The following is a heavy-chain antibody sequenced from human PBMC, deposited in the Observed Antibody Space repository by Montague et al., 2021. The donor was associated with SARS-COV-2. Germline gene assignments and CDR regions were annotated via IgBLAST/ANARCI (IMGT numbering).Heavy chain of an antibody. CDR2: INYSGTT. J-gene: IGHJ3*02. Sequence: SETLSLTCVVYGGSFSGYYWSWIRQSPGKGLEWIGDINYSGTTNYKLYLKSRSTIYVDTSKNQFSLKLSSVTAADTAVYYCARASCRATTFGVIAIHDAFDIWGQGTTVTVSS. CDR1: GGSFSGYY. CDR3: ARASCRATTFGVIAIHDAFDI. D-gene: IGHD3-3*01. V-gene: IGHV4-34*01.